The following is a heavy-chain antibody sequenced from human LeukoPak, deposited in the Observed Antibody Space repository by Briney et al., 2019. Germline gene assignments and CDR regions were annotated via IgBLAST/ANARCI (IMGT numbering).Heavy chain of an antibody. CDR1: GFTFSSYS. CDR3: ARDRATYYYDSSGYYPFDY. D-gene: IGHD3-22*01. V-gene: IGHV3-21*01. J-gene: IGHJ4*02. CDR2: ISSSSSYI. Sequence: PGGSLRLSCAASGFTFSSYSMNWVRQAPGKGLEWVSSISSSSSYIYYADSVKGRFTISRDNAKNSLYLQMNSLRAEDTAVYYCARDRATYYYDSSGYYPFDYWGQGTLVTVSS.